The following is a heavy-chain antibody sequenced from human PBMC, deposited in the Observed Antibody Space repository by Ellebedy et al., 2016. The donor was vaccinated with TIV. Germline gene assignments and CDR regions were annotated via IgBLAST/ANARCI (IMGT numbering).Heavy chain of an antibody. D-gene: IGHD3-10*01. Sequence: ASVKVSXXVSGYTFTRDGMSWVRQAPGQGLEWMGWIAVYNGHTKYAQKFQDRVVMTTETATSTVYMELRSLRSDDTAVYYCARSRLGGGHWYFDFWGRGTLVTASS. CDR1: GYTFTRDG. CDR2: IAVYNGHT. V-gene: IGHV1-18*01. CDR3: ARSRLGGGHWYFDF. J-gene: IGHJ2*01.